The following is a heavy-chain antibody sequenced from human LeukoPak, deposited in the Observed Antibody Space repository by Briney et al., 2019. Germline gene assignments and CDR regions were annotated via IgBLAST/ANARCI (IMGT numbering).Heavy chain of an antibody. CDR1: GGTFSSYA. Sequence: SVKVSCKASGGTFSSYAISWVRQAPGQGLEWMGGIIPIFGTANYAQKFQDRVTITADESTSTAYMELSSLRSEDTAVYYCARGPSCWGTSCYFANYYYYGMDVWGQGTTVTVSS. CDR2: IIPIFGTA. D-gene: IGHD2-2*01. CDR3: ARGPSCWGTSCYFANYYYYGMDV. V-gene: IGHV1-69*13. J-gene: IGHJ6*02.